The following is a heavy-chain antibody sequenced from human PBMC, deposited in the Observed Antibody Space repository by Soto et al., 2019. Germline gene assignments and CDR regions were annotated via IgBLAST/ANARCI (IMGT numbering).Heavy chain of an antibody. Sequence: PSETLSLTCAVSGGSISSSNWWSWVRQPPGKGLEWIGEIYHSGSTNYNPSLKSRVTISVDKSKNQFSLKLSSVTAADTAVYYCATGGSYYDFWSGYPPSWYYYGMDVWGQGTTVTVSS. J-gene: IGHJ6*02. CDR3: ATGGSYYDFWSGYPPSWYYYGMDV. CDR2: IYHSGST. CDR1: GGSISSSNW. V-gene: IGHV4-4*02. D-gene: IGHD3-3*01.